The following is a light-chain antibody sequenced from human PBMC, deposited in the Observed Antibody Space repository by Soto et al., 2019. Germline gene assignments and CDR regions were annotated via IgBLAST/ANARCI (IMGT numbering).Light chain of an antibody. J-gene: IGKJ1*01. V-gene: IGKV1-5*03. CDR3: QQFNSYWGT. Sequence: DIQMTQSPSTLSASVGDRVTITCRASQSISSWLAWYQQKPVKAPNLLIYTASSLEFGVPSRCSGSGAGTEFTLTISSLQPDDFATYYCQQFNSYWGTFGQGTKVEIK. CDR1: QSISSW. CDR2: TAS.